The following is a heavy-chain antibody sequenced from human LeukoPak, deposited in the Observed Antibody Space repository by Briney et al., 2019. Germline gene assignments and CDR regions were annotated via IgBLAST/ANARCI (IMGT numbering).Heavy chain of an antibody. CDR1: GFTFSSYG. J-gene: IGHJ2*01. CDR2: ISYDGSNK. Sequence: GGSLRLSCAASGFTFSSYGMHWVRQAPGKGLEWVAVISYDGSNKYYADSVKGRFTISRDNSKNTLYLQMNSLRAEDTAVYYCAKAGNTAPFIGYLDLWGRGTLVTVSS. CDR3: AKAGNTAPFIGYLDL. D-gene: IGHD5-18*01. V-gene: IGHV3-30*18.